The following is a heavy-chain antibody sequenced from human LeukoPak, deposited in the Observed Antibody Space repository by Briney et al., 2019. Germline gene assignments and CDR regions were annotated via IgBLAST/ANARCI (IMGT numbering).Heavy chain of an antibody. CDR3: AKQGGDY. CDR2: ISGSGGST. Sequence: GGSLRLSCAASGFTFNRYAMILVRQAPGNGLEWVSAISGSGGSTYYAVSVKGRFTISRDNSKTTLYLQMNRLRAEDTTVYYCAKQGGDYWGQGTLVTVSS. V-gene: IGHV3-23*01. CDR1: GFTFNRYA. J-gene: IGHJ4*02. D-gene: IGHD3-16*01.